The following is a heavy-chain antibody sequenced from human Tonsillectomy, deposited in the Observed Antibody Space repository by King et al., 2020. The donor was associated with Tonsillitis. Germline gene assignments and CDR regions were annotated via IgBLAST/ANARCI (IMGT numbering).Heavy chain of an antibody. Sequence: VQLVESGGGLVKPGGSLRLSCAASGFTFSSYSMNWIRQAPGKGLEWVSSISSSSSYIYYADSVKGRFTISRDNAKNSLYLQLNSLRAEDTAVYYCARGPSIAKFYYWGQGTLVTVSS. CDR3: ARGPSIAKFYY. D-gene: IGHD6-6*01. J-gene: IGHJ4*02. CDR1: GFTFSSYS. CDR2: ISSSSSYI. V-gene: IGHV3-21*01.